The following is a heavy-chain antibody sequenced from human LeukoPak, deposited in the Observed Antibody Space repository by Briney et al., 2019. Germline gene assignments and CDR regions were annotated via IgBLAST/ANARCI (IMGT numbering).Heavy chain of an antibody. J-gene: IGHJ5*02. V-gene: IGHV3-23*01. CDR3: AKDGIAAAGFSINWFDP. D-gene: IGHD6-13*01. Sequence: QPGGSLRLSCAASGFTFSSYWMSWVRQAPGKGLEWVSAISGSGGSTYYADSVKGRFTISRDNSKNTLYLQMNSLRAEDTAVYYCAKDGIAAAGFSINWFDPWGQGTLVTVSS. CDR2: ISGSGGST. CDR1: GFTFSSYW.